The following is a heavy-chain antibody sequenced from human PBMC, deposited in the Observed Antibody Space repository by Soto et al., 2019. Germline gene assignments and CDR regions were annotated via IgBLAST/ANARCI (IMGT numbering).Heavy chain of an antibody. CDR2: FDPEDGET. Sequence: ASVKVSCKVSGYTLTELSMHWVRQAPGKGREWMGGFDPEDGETIYAQKFQGRVTMTEDTSTDTAYMELSSLRSEDTAVYYCARGWHFIAVAGLTYYYYGMDVWGQGXTVTVYS. CDR1: GYTLTELS. V-gene: IGHV1-24*01. D-gene: IGHD6-19*01. J-gene: IGHJ6*02. CDR3: ARGWHFIAVAGLTYYYYGMDV.